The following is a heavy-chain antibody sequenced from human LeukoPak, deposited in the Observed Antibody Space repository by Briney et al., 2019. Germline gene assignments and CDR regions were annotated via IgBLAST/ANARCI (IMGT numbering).Heavy chain of an antibody. CDR1: GGSITNTISY. D-gene: IGHD2/OR15-2a*01. V-gene: IGHV4-39*01. J-gene: IGHJ5*02. CDR2: IYFNGGST. CDR3: ARPMYNSWDRFDP. Sequence: SATLSLTCTVSGGSITNTISYWAWMRQSPGKSLEWIGSIYFNGGSTYYNPSLKTRATLLLDTSRNQFSLNLRSVTAADTGVYYCARPMYNSWDRFDPWGQGTQVTVSS.